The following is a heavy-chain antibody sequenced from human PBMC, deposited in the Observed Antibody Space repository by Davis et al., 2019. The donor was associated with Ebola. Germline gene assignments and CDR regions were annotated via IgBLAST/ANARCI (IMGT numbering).Heavy chain of an antibody. CDR2: IYYSGST. CDR1: GGSISSYY. CDR3: GREGGGGLDY. V-gene: IGHV4-59*01. Sequence: SETLSLTCTVSGGSISSYYWSWIRQPPGKGLEWIGYIYYSGSTNYNPSLKSRVTISVDTSKNQFSLTLSSVAAADTAVYYCGREGGGGLDYWGQGTLVTVSS. D-gene: IGHD3-16*01. J-gene: IGHJ4*02.